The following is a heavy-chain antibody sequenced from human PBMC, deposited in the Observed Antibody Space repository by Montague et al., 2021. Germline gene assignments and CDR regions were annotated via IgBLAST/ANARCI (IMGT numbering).Heavy chain of an antibody. V-gene: IGHV4-39*01. D-gene: IGHD1/OR15-1a*01. CDR2: FYSGWYT. CDR3: ARARITGTTTPLDY. Sequence: SEILSLTCTVSGGSISSTSHYWDWICQPPAKGLEWIGTFYSGWYTYYNPALKSRVSISADTSNNQFSLKLHSMTVADTAVYFCARARITGTTTPLDYWGQGTLASVSS. CDR1: GGSISSTSHY. J-gene: IGHJ4*02.